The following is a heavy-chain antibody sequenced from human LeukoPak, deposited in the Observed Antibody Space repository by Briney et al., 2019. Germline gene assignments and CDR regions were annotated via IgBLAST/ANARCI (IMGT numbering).Heavy chain of an antibody. V-gene: IGHV4-4*07. CDR3: ARVCQLPATDWFDP. J-gene: IGHJ5*02. CDR1: GGSISSYY. Sequence: SETLSLTCTVSGGSISSYYWSWIRQPAGKGLEWIGRIYTSGSTNYNPSLKSRVTMSVDTSKNQFSLKLGSVTAADTAVYYCARVCQLPATDWFDPWGQGTLVTVSS. D-gene: IGHD2-2*01. CDR2: IYTSGST.